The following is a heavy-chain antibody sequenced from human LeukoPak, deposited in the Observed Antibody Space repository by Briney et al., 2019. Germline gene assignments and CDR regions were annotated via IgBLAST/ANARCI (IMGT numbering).Heavy chain of an antibody. Sequence: PSQTLSLTCTVSGGSISRSGFYWGWIRQPPGKGLEWVGNIYYSGSTYYSPSLKSRVTISVDTSNNQFSLGLSSVTAADTAVYYCARGSGYCSGGSCYSDAFDIWGQGTMVTVSS. CDR2: IYYSGST. D-gene: IGHD2-15*01. J-gene: IGHJ3*02. V-gene: IGHV4-39*01. CDR1: GGSISRSGFY. CDR3: ARGSGYCSGGSCYSDAFDI.